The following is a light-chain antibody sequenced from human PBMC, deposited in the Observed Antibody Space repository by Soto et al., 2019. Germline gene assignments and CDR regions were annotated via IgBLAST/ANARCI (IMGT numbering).Light chain of an antibody. CDR2: DVT. V-gene: IGLV2-14*01. CDR1: SSDVGGYNS. Sequence: QSALTQPASLSGSPGHSITISCTGTSSDVGGYNSVSWYRQDPGKAPKLMIYDVTNRPSGVSNRFSGSKFGNTDSLTISGLKAEDEAHYYCSSFTSSITYVFGNGTKVTVL. CDR3: SSFTSSITYV. J-gene: IGLJ1*01.